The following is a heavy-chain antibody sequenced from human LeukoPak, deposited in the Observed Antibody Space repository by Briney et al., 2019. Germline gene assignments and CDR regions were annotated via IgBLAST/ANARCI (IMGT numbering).Heavy chain of an antibody. CDR3: ARAGSGAAGLFDY. CDR1: GGSISSGGYY. D-gene: IGHD6-13*01. V-gene: IGHV4-31*03. J-gene: IGHJ4*02. Sequence: SQTLSLTCTVSGGSISSGGYYWTWIRQHPGKGLEWIGYIYYSGSTYYNSGGTYYNPSLKSRVAISVDTSKNQFSLKLSSVTAADTAVHYCARAGSGAAGLFDYWGQGTLVTVSS. CDR2: IYYSGSTYYNSGGT.